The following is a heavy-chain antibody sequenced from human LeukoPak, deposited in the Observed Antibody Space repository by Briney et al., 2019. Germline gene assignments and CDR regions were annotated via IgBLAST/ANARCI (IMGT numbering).Heavy chain of an antibody. D-gene: IGHD4-17*01. CDR2: ISVSGITT. CDR1: GFTFSTYA. CDR3: AKENYGYAFDY. V-gene: IGHV3-23*01. J-gene: IGHJ4*02. Sequence: GGSLRLSCAASGFTFSTYAMSWVRQAPGKGLEWVSTISVSGITTNYADSVKGRFTISRDNSKNRLYLQMNSLRAEDTAVYYCAKENYGYAFDYWGQGTLVTVSS.